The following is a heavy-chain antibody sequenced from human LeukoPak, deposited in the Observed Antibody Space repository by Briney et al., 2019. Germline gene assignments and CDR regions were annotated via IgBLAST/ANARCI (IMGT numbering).Heavy chain of an antibody. D-gene: IGHD1-26*01. V-gene: IGHV3-49*04. CDR3: TKSGTAIVGTTAAYYFDY. Sequence: GGSLRLSCTASGFTFGDYAMSWVRQAPGKGLEWVGFIRSKAYGGTAEYAASVKSRFTISRDDSKSIAYLQMNSLKTEDTAVYYRTKSGTAIVGTTAAYYFDYWGQGTLVTVSS. CDR2: IRSKAYGGTA. J-gene: IGHJ4*02. CDR1: GFTFGDYA.